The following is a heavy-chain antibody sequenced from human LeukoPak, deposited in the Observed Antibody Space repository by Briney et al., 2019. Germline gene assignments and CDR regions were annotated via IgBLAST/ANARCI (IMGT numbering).Heavy chain of an antibody. CDR2: KYARGSS. CDR3: ARLRGTYYFDY. CDR1: GGSISNYY. V-gene: IGHV4-4*07. Sequence: SETLSLTCTVSGGSISNYYWSWIRQPAGKGLEWIGRKYARGSSNYNPPVQSRVTISVDTSKNQFSLKLSSVTAADTAVYYCARLRGTYYFDYWGQGTLVTVSS. D-gene: IGHD1-1*01. J-gene: IGHJ4*02.